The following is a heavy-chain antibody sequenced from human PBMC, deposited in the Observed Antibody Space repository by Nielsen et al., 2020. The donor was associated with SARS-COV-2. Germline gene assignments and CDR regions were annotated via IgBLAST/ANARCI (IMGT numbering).Heavy chain of an antibody. CDR3: ARRGGATSGYWTSQTYHFDY. J-gene: IGHJ4*02. Sequence: LRLSCTVSGGSISSGDYYWSWIRQPPGKGLEWIGYIYYSGSTYYNPSLKSRVTISVDTSKNQFSLKLNSVTAADTAVYYCARRGGATSGYWTSQTYHFDYWGQGTLVTVSS. D-gene: IGHD3-22*01. CDR1: GGSISSGDYY. V-gene: IGHV4-30-4*01. CDR2: IYYSGST.